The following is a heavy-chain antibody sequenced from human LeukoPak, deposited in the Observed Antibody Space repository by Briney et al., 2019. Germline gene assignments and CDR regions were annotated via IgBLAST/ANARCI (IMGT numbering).Heavy chain of an antibody. D-gene: IGHD3-10*01. CDR3: ARDSTYYYDSGSSGPHYFAN. Sequence: PGRSLRLSCAASGFTFSSYAMHWVRQAPGKGLEWVSIISCGGGYEYYADSVKGRFTISRDNSKNTLFLQLNSLRAEDTAVYYCARDSTYYYDSGSSGPHYFANWGQGTLVTVSS. CDR1: GFTFSSYA. V-gene: IGHV3-30*01. CDR2: ISCGGGYE. J-gene: IGHJ4*02.